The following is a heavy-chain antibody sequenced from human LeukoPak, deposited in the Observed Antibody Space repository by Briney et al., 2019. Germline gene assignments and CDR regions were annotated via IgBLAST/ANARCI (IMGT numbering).Heavy chain of an antibody. CDR2: IYYSGST. J-gene: IGHJ5*02. CDR3: ARSYYYDSSGFTNWFDP. V-gene: IGHV4-61*01. CDR1: GGSVSSGSYY. D-gene: IGHD3-22*01. Sequence: NASETLSLTSTVSGGSVSSGSYYWSWIRQPPGKGLEWIGYIYYSGSTNYNPALKSRVTISVDTSKNQFSLKLSSVTAADTAVYYCARSYYYDSSGFTNWFDPWGQGTLVTVSS.